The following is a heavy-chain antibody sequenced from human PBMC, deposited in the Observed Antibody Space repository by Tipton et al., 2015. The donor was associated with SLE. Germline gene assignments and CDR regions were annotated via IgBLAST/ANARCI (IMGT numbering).Heavy chain of an antibody. V-gene: IGHV4-59*08. CDR2: IYDSGST. Sequence: TLSLTCTVSGGSISTYYWTWIRQSPGKGLEWIGYIYDSGSTNYNPSLKSRITISVDPAKNQFSLKLTSGTAADTAVYYCARGMLTWRGAIIGVDVCGQGTSVNVSS. J-gene: IGHJ6*02. CDR1: GGSISTYY. CDR3: ARGMLTWRGAIIGVDV. D-gene: IGHD2-8*01.